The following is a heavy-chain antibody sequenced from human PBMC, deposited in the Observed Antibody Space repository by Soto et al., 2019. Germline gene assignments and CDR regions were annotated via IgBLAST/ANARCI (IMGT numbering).Heavy chain of an antibody. Sequence: SETLSLTCSVSGASMSTYFWGWIRQPPGKGLEWIGHIYYSGSTNYNPSLKSRVTISVDTSKNQFSVKLTSVTAADTAVYYCARESRRGVVAAGNFDYWGQGTLVTVSS. V-gene: IGHV4-59*01. J-gene: IGHJ4*02. CDR3: ARESRRGVVAAGNFDY. CDR2: IYYSGST. CDR1: GASMSTYF. D-gene: IGHD6-13*01.